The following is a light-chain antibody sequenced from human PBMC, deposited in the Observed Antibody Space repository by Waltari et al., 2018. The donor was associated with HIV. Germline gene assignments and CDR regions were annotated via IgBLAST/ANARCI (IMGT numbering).Light chain of an antibody. CDR1: SRDVGGYNY. CDR3: SSYVGSNKWV. V-gene: IGLV2-8*01. CDR2: EVS. J-gene: IGLJ3*02. Sequence: PPSASGSPGQSVTISCTGTSRDVGGYNYVSWYQHHPGKAPKLMIYEVSKRPSGVPDRFSGSKSGNMASLIVSGLQAEDEADYYCSSYVGSNKWVFGGGTKLTVL.